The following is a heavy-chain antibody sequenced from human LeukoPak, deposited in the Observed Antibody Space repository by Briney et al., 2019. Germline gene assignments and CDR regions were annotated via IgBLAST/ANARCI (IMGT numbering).Heavy chain of an antibody. CDR3: AREGIAVADPIVGATIRGSTSFDY. J-gene: IGHJ4*02. D-gene: IGHD1-26*01. V-gene: IGHV6-1*01. CDR1: GDSVSSNSAA. Sequence: SQTLSLTCAISGDSVSSNSAAWNWIRQSPSRGLEWLGRTYYRSKWYNDYAVSVKSRITINPDTSKNQFSLQLNSVTPEDTAVYYCAREGIAVADPIVGATIRGSTSFDYWGQGTLVTVSS. CDR2: TYYRSKWYN.